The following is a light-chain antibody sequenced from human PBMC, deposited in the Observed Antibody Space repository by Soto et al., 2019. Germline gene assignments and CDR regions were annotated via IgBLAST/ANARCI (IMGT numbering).Light chain of an antibody. CDR1: SSDVGNYNL. CDR3: CSYAGSSTSYV. J-gene: IGLJ1*01. Sequence: QSVLTQPASVSGSPGQSITISCTGTSSDVGNYNLVSWYQQHPGNAPKLIIYEGSERPSGVSSRFSGAKSGNTASLTISGLQAEDEADYFCCSYAGSSTSYVFGTGTKVTVL. V-gene: IGLV2-23*01. CDR2: EGS.